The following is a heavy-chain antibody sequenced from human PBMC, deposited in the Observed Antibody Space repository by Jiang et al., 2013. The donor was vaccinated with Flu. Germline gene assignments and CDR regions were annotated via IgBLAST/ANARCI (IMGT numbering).Heavy chain of an antibody. J-gene: IGHJ4*02. CDR3: AREDDRGYRWQRGACIYFDY. Sequence: QRFQDRVTLTRDTSTSTVYMELSSLRSEDTAVYYCAREDDRGYRWQRGACIYFDYWGQGTLVTVSS. V-gene: IGHV1-46*01. D-gene: IGHD5-12*01.